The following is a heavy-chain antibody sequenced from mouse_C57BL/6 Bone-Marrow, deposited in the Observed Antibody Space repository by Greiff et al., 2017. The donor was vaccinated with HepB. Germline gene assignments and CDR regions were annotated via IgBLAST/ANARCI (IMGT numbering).Heavy chain of an antibody. CDR1: GFSLTSYG. CDR3: ARPRWLLCAMDY. CDR2: IWSGGST. V-gene: IGHV2-2*01. D-gene: IGHD2-3*01. J-gene: IGHJ4*01. Sequence: VKLVESGPGLVQPSQSLSITCTVSGFSLTSYGVHWVRQSPGKGLEWLGVIWSGGSTDYNAAFISRLSISKDNSKSQVFFKMNSLQADDTAIYYCARPRWLLCAMDYWGQGTSVTVSS.